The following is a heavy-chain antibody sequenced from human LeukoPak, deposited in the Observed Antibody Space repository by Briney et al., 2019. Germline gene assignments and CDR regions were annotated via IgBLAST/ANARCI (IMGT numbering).Heavy chain of an antibody. CDR3: ARSWGTAYYYDSSGLPNWFDP. CDR2: IIPILGIA. Sequence: SVKVSCKASGGTFSSYAISWVRQAPGQGLEWMGRIIPILGIANYAQKFQGRVTITADKSTSTAYMVLSSLRSEDTAVYYCARSWGTAYYYDSSGLPNWFDPWGQGTLVTVSS. CDR1: GGTFSSYA. V-gene: IGHV1-69*04. D-gene: IGHD3-22*01. J-gene: IGHJ5*02.